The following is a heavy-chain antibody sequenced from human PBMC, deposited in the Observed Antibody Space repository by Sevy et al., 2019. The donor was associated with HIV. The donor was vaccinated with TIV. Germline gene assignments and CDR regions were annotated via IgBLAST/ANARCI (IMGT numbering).Heavy chain of an antibody. CDR2: MYSGGSP. V-gene: IGHV3-53*01. CDR3: ARGYCGGGSCTAFDP. CDR1: GFSISNNY. D-gene: IGHD2-15*01. J-gene: IGHJ5*02. Sequence: GGSLRLSCAASGFSISNNYTAWVRQAPGKGLEWVSVMYSGGSPYYAYSLKGRFALSRDMSKNTVYLQMNSLRAEDTAVYYCARGYCGGGSCTAFDPWGQGTLVTVSS.